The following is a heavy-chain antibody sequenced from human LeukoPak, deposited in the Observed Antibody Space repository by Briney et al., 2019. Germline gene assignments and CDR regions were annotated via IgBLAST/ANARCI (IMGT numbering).Heavy chain of an antibody. CDR1: GGSISSSSYY. CDR2: INHSGST. Sequence: SETLSLTCTVSGGSISSSSYYWSWIRQPPGKGLEWIGEINHSGSTNYNPSLKSRVTISVDTSKNQFSLKLSSVTAADTAVYYCARGLGEYYYDSSAPLDYWGQGTLVTVSS. CDR3: ARGLGEYYYDSSAPLDY. V-gene: IGHV4-39*07. D-gene: IGHD3-22*01. J-gene: IGHJ4*02.